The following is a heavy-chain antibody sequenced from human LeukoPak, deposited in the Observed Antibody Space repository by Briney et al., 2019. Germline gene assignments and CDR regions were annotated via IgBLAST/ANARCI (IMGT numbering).Heavy chain of an antibody. CDR1: GFTFSSYS. Sequence: PGGSLRLSCAASGFTFSSYSMNWVRQAPGKGLGWVSSISSSSSYIYYADSVKGRFTISRDNAKNSLYLQMNSLRAEDTAVYYCARDVTYYDTLWGIRNWFDPWGQGTLVTVSS. CDR3: ARDVTYYDTLWGIRNWFDP. D-gene: IGHD3-22*01. V-gene: IGHV3-21*01. J-gene: IGHJ5*02. CDR2: ISSSSSYI.